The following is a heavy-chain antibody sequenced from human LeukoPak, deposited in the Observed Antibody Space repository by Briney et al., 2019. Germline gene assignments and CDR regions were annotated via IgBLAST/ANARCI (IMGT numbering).Heavy chain of an antibody. Sequence: ASVKVSCKASGYTFTSYDINWVRQATGQGLEWMGWMNPNSGNTGYAQKFQGRVTMTRNTSISTAYMELSSLRSEDTAVYYCARGRVTMVRGVIRCYYMDVWGKGTTVTVSS. CDR1: GYTFTSYD. CDR3: ARGRVTMVRGVIRCYYMDV. CDR2: MNPNSGNT. D-gene: IGHD3-10*01. J-gene: IGHJ6*03. V-gene: IGHV1-8*01.